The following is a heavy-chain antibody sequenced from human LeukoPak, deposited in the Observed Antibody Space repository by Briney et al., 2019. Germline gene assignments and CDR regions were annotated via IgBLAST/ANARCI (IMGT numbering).Heavy chain of an antibody. CDR3: AREVRGRTRGMDV. J-gene: IGHJ6*02. Sequence: GGSLRLSCAASEFTFNYFWMTWVRQAPGKGLEWLANINQDGSGTYYVDSVKGRFTISRDNAKNSLYLQMNSLRAEDTAVYYCAREVRGRTRGMDVWGQGTTVTVSS. CDR1: EFTFNYFW. V-gene: IGHV3-7*03. D-gene: IGHD2-21*01. CDR2: INQDGSGT.